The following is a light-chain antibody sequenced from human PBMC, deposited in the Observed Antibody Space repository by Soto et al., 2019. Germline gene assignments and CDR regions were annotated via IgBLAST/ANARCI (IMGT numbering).Light chain of an antibody. CDR1: QGISSY. J-gene: IGKJ4*01. Sequence: DIQLTQSPSFLSASVGDRVTVTCRASQGISSYLVWYQQKPGKAPKLLIHATSTLQSGVPSRFSGSGSGTEFTLTISSLQPEDFATYYCQQYERYNPSFGGGTKLEI. V-gene: IGKV1-9*01. CDR2: ATS. CDR3: QQYERYNPS.